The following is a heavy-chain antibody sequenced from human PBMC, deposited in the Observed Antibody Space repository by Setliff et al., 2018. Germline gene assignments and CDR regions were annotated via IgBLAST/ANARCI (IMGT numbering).Heavy chain of an antibody. CDR1: GYTFTSYD. J-gene: IGHJ3*02. CDR3: AREVTGSSSWFEGAFDI. Sequence: ASVKVSCKASGYTFTSYDINWVRQATGQGLEWMGWMNPNSGNTGYAQKFQGRVTMTRNTSISTAYMDLSSLRFEDTAVYYCAREVTGSSSWFEGAFDIWGQGTMVTVSS. CDR2: MNPNSGNT. D-gene: IGHD6-13*01. V-gene: IGHV1-8*02.